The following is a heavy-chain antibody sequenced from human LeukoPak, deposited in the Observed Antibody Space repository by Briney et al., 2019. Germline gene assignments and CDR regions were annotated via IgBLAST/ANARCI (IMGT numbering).Heavy chain of an antibody. D-gene: IGHD2-2*01. CDR1: GYSFTSYW. J-gene: IGHJ4*02. Sequence: GESLKISCKGSGYSFTSYWIAWVRQMPGKGLEWMGIIYPGDSNTIYNPSFQGQVTISADKSVRTAYLQWSSLKASDTAMYYCARLPAEFYCRRATCYTSGSEVNYWGQGTLVTVSS. CDR3: ARLPAEFYCRRATCYTSGSEVNY. V-gene: IGHV5-51*01. CDR2: IYPGDSNT.